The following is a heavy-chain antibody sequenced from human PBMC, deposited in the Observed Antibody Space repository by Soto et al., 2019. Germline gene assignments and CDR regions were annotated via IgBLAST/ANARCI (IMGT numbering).Heavy chain of an antibody. V-gene: IGHV4-59*01. J-gene: IGHJ4*02. D-gene: IGHD1-1*01. CDR2: IYYSGST. CDR1: GGSISSYG. Sequence: SETLSLTCTVSGGSISSYGWSWIRQPPGKGLEWIGYIYYSGSTNYNPSLKSRVTISVDTSKNQFSLKLSSVTAADTAVYYCARSDWNLNFDYWGQGTLVTVSS. CDR3: ARSDWNLNFDY.